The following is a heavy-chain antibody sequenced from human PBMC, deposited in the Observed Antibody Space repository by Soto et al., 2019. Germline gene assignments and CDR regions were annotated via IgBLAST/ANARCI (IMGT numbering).Heavy chain of an antibody. CDR3: AKVQDSSGCPQWVYYYGMDV. CDR1: GFTFSSYA. J-gene: IGHJ6*02. D-gene: IGHD6-19*01. V-gene: IGHV3-23*01. Sequence: GGSLRLSCAASGFTFSSYAMSWVRQAPGKGREWVSAISGRGGSTYYADSLKGRFTISRDNSKNTLYLQMNSLRADDTAVYYCAKVQDSSGCPQWVYYYGMDVWGQGTTVTVSS. CDR2: ISGRGGST.